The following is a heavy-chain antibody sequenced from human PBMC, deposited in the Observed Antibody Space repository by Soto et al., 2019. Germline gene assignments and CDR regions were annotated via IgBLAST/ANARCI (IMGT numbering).Heavy chain of an antibody. V-gene: IGHV1-46*01. CDR3: ARGGILGAGWGPYFDH. Sequence: ASVKVSCKAIGYSFTSHYMHWVRQAPGQGLEWMGTIYPGGVNIGYAQKFKGRVTMTRDTSTSTAYMELSSLRSGDTAVYYCARGGILGAGWGPYFDHWG. CDR1: GYSFTSHY. J-gene: IGHJ4*01. CDR2: IYPGGVNI. D-gene: IGHD3-10*01.